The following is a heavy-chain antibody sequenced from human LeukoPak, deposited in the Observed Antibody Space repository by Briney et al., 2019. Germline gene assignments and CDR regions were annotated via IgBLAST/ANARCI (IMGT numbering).Heavy chain of an antibody. V-gene: IGHV1-2*02. CDR1: GYTFTGYY. CDR3: ARDLRVLRGRYEYFDL. CDR2: INPNSGGT. J-gene: IGHJ2*01. Sequence: ASVKVSCKASGYTFTGYYMHWVRQAPGQGLEWMGWINPNSGGTNYAQKFQGRVTITTDESTSTAYMELSSLRSEDTAVYYCARDLRVLRGRYEYFDLWGRGTLVTVSS. D-gene: IGHD3-10*01.